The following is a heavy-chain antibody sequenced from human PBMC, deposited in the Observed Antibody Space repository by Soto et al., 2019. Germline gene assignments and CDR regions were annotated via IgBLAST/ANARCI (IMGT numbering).Heavy chain of an antibody. CDR3: DRGYYESSDYFVGSPIFDY. D-gene: IGHD3-22*01. Sequence: ESRSGSCAVYGGSFSVYYWGWIRQPPGKGLEWIGEINHSGSTNYNPSLKSLLTISLGTPMNQFSLKLTYVTAEDTAVYYCDRGYYESSDYFVGSPIFDYWGQGSLVTVSS. CDR1: GGSFSVYY. V-gene: IGHV4-34*01. CDR2: INHSGST. J-gene: IGHJ4*02.